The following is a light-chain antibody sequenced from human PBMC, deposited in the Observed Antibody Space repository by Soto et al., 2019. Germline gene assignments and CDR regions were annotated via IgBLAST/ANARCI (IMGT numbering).Light chain of an antibody. V-gene: IGLV1-44*01. CDR2: SNN. CDR1: SSNIGSNT. CDR3: AAWDDSLSWV. J-gene: IGLJ3*02. Sequence: QSVLTQPPSASGTPGQRVPISCSGGSSNIGSNTVNWYQQLPGTAPKHLIFSNNQRPSGVPDRFSGSKSGTSASLAISGPQPEDEADYYCAAWDDSLSWVFGGGTKLTVL.